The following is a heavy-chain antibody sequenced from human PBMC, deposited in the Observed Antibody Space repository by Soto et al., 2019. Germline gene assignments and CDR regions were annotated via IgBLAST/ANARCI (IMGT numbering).Heavy chain of an antibody. V-gene: IGHV3-15*07. CDR1: GFTFSSYW. J-gene: IGHJ6*03. CDR3: TTEAYYDILTGYFLNYYYYYMDV. D-gene: IGHD3-9*01. Sequence: GGSLRLSCAASGFTFSSYWMNWVRQAPGKGLVWVCRIKSKTDGGTTDYAAPVKGRFTISRDDSKNTLYLQMNSLKTEDTAVYYCTTEAYYDILTGYFLNYYYYYMDVWGKGTTVTVSS. CDR2: IKSKTDGGTT.